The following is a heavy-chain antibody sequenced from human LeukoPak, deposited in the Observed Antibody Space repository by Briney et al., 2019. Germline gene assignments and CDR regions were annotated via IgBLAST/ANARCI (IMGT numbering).Heavy chain of an antibody. CDR2: INPNSGGT. Sequence: GASVKVSCKASGYTFTGYYMHWVRQAPGQGLEWMGWINPNSGGTNYAQKFQGRVTMTRDTSISTAYMELSRLRSDDTAVYYCARASEGYFDWLHVNRPATPHCFDYWGQGTLVTVSS. CDR1: GYTFTGYY. D-gene: IGHD3-9*01. J-gene: IGHJ4*02. CDR3: ARASEGYFDWLHVNRPATPHCFDY. V-gene: IGHV1-2*02.